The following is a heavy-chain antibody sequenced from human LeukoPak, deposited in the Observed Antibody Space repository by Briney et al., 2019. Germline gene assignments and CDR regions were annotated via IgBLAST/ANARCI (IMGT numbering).Heavy chain of an antibody. D-gene: IGHD1-1*01. Sequence: SETLSLTGTVSGGSISGNAWNWVRQPAGKGLEWIGRILTSGDTVYNPSLESRVTMSLDTSKNQFSLKLNSLTAADTAVYYCARRFNSGNDDVFDIWGQGTMVAVSS. CDR2: ILTSGDT. V-gene: IGHV4-4*07. CDR3: ARRFNSGNDDVFDI. J-gene: IGHJ3*02. CDR1: GGSISGNA.